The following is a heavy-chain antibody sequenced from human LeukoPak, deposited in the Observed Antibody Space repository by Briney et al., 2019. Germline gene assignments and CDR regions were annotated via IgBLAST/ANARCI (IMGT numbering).Heavy chain of an antibody. D-gene: IGHD1-26*01. CDR1: GGSISSGDYY. J-gene: IGHJ4*02. V-gene: IGHV4-30-4*08. Sequence: PSQTLSLTCTVSGGSISSGDYYWSWIRQPPGKGLEWIGYIYYSGSTYYNPSLKSRVTISVDTSKNQFSLKLSSVTAADTAVYYCARVWIVGAYFDYWGQGTLVTVSS. CDR2: IYYSGST. CDR3: ARVWIVGAYFDY.